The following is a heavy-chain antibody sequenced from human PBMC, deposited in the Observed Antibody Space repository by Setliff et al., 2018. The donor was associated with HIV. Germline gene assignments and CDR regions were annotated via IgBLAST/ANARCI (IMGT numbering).Heavy chain of an antibody. CDR1: GYTFTNSD. D-gene: IGHD2-21*01. J-gene: IGHJ5*02. CDR3: ARGHLDRDYWEDIVGNWFAP. CDR2: TNPKSGNT. Sequence: ASVKVSCKASGYTFTNSDINWVRQAPGQGLEWMGWTNPKSGNTGYAQKFQGRVTMTSNTFIGTAYMELSSLTSEDTAVYYCARGHLDRDYWEDIVGNWFAPWGQGTLVTVSS. V-gene: IGHV1-8*01.